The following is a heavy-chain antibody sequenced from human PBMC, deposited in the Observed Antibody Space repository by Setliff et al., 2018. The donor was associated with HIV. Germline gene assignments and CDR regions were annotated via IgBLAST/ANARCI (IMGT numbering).Heavy chain of an antibody. J-gene: IGHJ4*02. CDR1: GASISSHY. V-gene: IGHV4-59*11. CDR3: AKGAGFYGDYTFDY. Sequence: SETLSLTCTVSGASISSHYWSWIRQSPGRELEWIGYIYSTGSTNYNPSLQSRVSISMDASKNKVSLKVTSVTSADTAVYYGAKGAGFYGDYTFDYWGQGHLVTVSS. D-gene: IGHD4-17*01. CDR2: IYSTGST.